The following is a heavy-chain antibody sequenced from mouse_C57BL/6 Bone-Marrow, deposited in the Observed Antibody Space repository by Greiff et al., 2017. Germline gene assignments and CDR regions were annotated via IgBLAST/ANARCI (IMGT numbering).Heavy chain of an antibody. J-gene: IGHJ4*01. D-gene: IGHD1-1*01. Sequence: QVQLQQPGAELVKPGASVKMSCKASGYTFTSYWITWVKQRPGQGLEWIGDIYPGSGSTNYNEKFKSKATLTADTSSSTAYMQLSSLTSEDSAVYYCAREGVVADYYAMDYWGQGTSVTVAA. CDR2: IYPGSGST. CDR3: AREGVVADYYAMDY. V-gene: IGHV1-55*01. CDR1: GYTFTSYW.